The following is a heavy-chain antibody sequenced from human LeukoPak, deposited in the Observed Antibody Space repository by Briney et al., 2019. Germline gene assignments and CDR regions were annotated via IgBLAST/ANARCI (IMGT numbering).Heavy chain of an antibody. V-gene: IGHV3-66*02. D-gene: IGHD1-26*01. CDR2: IYSGGST. Sequence: GGSLRLSCAASGFTVSSNYMSWVRQAPGKGLEWVSVIYSGGSTYYADSVKGRFTTSRDNSKNTLYLQMNSLRAEDTAVYYCAREGPGIVGATFDYWGQGTLVTVSS. CDR3: AREGPGIVGATFDY. J-gene: IGHJ4*02. CDR1: GFTVSSNY.